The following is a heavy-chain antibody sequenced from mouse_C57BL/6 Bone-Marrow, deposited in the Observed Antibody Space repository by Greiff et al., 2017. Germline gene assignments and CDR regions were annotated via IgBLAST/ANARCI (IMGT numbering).Heavy chain of an antibody. D-gene: IGHD3-2*02. CDR3: AKADSSGYVGY. V-gene: IGHV1-81*01. CDR2: IYPRSGNT. Sequence: VHLVESGAELARPGASVKLSCKASGYTFTSYGISWVKQRTGQGLEWIGEIYPRSGNTYYNEKFKGKATLTADKSSSTAYMELRSLTSEDSAVYFCAKADSSGYVGYWGQGTTLTVSS. J-gene: IGHJ2*01. CDR1: GYTFTSYG.